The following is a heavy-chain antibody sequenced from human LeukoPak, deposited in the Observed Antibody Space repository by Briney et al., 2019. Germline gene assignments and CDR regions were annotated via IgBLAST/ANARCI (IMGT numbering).Heavy chain of an antibody. Sequence: GGSLRLSCAASGFTFSFYWMSWVRQAPGKGLEWVANIKQDGRETYYVDSVKGRFTISRDNSKNTLYLQMNSLRAEDTAVYYCAKDKVATKRYYFDYWGQGTLVTVSS. CDR1: GFTFSFYW. CDR3: AKDKVATKRYYFDY. D-gene: IGHD5-12*01. V-gene: IGHV3-7*05. CDR2: IKQDGRET. J-gene: IGHJ4*02.